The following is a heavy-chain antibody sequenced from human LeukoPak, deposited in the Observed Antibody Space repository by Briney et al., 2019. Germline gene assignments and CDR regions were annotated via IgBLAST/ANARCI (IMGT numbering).Heavy chain of an antibody. J-gene: IGHJ6*03. V-gene: IGHV1-2*02. Sequence: ASVKVSCKASGYTFTGYYMHWVRQAPGQGLEWMGWINPNSGGTNYAQKFQGRVTMTRDTSIGTAYMELSRLRSDDTAVYYCARDDPLWFGELSGPRYYYYYYMDVWGKGTTVTVSS. CDR2: INPNSGGT. D-gene: IGHD3-10*01. CDR1: GYTFTGYY. CDR3: ARDDPLWFGELSGPRYYYYYYMDV.